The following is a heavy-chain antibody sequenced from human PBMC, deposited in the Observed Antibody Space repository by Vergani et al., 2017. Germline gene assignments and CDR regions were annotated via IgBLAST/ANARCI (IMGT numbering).Heavy chain of an antibody. CDR3: ARAGGYSSSSFVDYYYGMDV. Sequence: EVQLLESGGGLVQPGGSLRLSCAASGFTFSSYAMSWVRQAPGKGLEWVSAISGSGGSTYYADSVKGRFTISRDNSKNTLYLQMNSLRAEDTAVYYCARAGGYSSSSFVDYYYGMDVWGQGTTVTVSS. V-gene: IGHV3-23*01. D-gene: IGHD6-6*01. CDR1: GFTFSSYA. CDR2: ISGSGGST. J-gene: IGHJ6*02.